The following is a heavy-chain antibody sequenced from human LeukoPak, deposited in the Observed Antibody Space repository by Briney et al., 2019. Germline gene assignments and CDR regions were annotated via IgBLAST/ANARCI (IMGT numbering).Heavy chain of an antibody. CDR2: IYYSGST. Sequence: KASETLSLTCTVSGGSISSSSYYWGWIRQPPGKGLEWIGSIYYSGSTYYNPSLKSRVTISVDTSKNQFSLKLSSVTAADTAVYYCARITMIVVDRFDYWGQGTLVTVSS. D-gene: IGHD3-22*01. CDR3: ARITMIVVDRFDY. CDR1: GGSISSSSYY. J-gene: IGHJ4*02. V-gene: IGHV4-39*07.